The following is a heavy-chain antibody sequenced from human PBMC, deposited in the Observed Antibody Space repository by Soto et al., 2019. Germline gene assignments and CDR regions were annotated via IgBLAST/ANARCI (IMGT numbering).Heavy chain of an antibody. V-gene: IGHV1-18*01. Sequence: QVQLVQSGAEVKKPGASVKVSCQASGYTFASYAISWMRQAPGQGLEWMGWISAYNGNTNYAQKHQGRVTMTTDTSTSTAYMELMSLGSDDADVYYCARDPPPPDYWGQGTLVTVSS. J-gene: IGHJ4*02. CDR3: ARDPPPPDY. CDR1: GYTFASYA. CDR2: ISAYNGNT.